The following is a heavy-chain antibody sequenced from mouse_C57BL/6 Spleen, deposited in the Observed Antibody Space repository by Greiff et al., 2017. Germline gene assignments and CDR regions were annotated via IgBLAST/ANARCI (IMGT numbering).Heavy chain of an antibody. Sequence: QVQLQQPGAELVKPGASVKVSCKASGYTFTSYWMHWVDQRPGQGLEWIGRIHPSDSDTNYNQKFKGKATLTVDKSSSTAYMQLSNMTSEDSAVFYCAFITTGYAMDYWGQGTSVTVSS. CDR3: AFITTGYAMDY. CDR2: IHPSDSDT. D-gene: IGHD1-1*01. CDR1: GYTFTSYW. V-gene: IGHV1-74*01. J-gene: IGHJ4*01.